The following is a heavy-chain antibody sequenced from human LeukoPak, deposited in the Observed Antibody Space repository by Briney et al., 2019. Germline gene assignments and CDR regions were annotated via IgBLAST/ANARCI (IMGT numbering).Heavy chain of an antibody. CDR2: IYYSGST. CDR1: GGSISSSSYY. D-gene: IGHD3-22*01. V-gene: IGHV4-39*07. J-gene: IGHJ4*02. CDR3: ARYLFAYYGSSGNYFDY. Sequence: NPSETLSLTCTVSGGSISSSSYYWGWIRQPPGKGLEWIGSIYYSGSTYYNPSLKSRVTISVDTSKNQFSLKLSSVTAADTAVYYCARYLFAYYGSSGNYFDYWGQGTLVTVSS.